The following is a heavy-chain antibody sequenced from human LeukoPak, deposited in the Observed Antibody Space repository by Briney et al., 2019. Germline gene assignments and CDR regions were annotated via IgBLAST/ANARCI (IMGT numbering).Heavy chain of an antibody. CDR2: MNPNSGNT. CDR1: GYTFTSYD. CDR3: AKYGRNCLFIDYYDYSMDV. J-gene: IGHJ6*03. Sequence: ASVKVSCKASGYTFTSYDINWVRQATGQGLEWMGWMNPNSGNTGYAQKFQGRVTMTRNTSISTAYMELSSLRSEDTAVYYCAKYGRNCLFIDYYDYSMDVWGKGTTVTISS. D-gene: IGHD1-7*01. V-gene: IGHV1-8*01.